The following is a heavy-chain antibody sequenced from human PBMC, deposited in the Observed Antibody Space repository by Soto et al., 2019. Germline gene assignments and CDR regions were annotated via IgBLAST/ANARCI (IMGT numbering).Heavy chain of an antibody. CDR3: ARDRIGYSSSWYIDY. Sequence: QVQLVQSGAEVKKPGSSVKVSCKASGGTFSSYTISWVRQAPGQGLEWMGRIIPILGIANYAQKCQGRVTITADKSTSTAYMELSSLRFEDTAVYYCARDRIGYSSSWYIDYWGQGTLVTVSS. D-gene: IGHD6-13*01. V-gene: IGHV1-69*08. CDR2: IIPILGIA. J-gene: IGHJ4*02. CDR1: GGTFSSYT.